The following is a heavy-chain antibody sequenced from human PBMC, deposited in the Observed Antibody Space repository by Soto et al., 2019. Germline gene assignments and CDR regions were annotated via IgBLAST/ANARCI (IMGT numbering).Heavy chain of an antibody. D-gene: IGHD6-19*01. CDR1: GFTFSSYG. CDR2: MSYDGSSK. Sequence: QVQLVESGGGVVQPGRSLRLSCAASGFTFSSYGMHWVRQAPGKGLEWVAVMSYDGSSKYYADSVKGRFIISRDNSKNMLYLQMNSLRVEDTAVYYCAKDRNQWLVRFFFDYWGQGTLVTVSS. CDR3: AKDRNQWLVRFFFDY. V-gene: IGHV3-30*18. J-gene: IGHJ4*02.